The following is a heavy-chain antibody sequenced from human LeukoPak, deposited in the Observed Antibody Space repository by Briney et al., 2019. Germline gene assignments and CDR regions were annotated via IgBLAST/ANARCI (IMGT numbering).Heavy chain of an antibody. Sequence: AGGSLRLSCAASGFTFSSYGMHWVRQAPGKGLEWVAVISYDGSNKYYADSVKGRFTISRDNSKNTLYLQMNSLRAEDTAVYYCAKSQAHDFWPRATGYYYYGMDVWGQGTTVTVSS. D-gene: IGHD3-3*01. J-gene: IGHJ6*02. CDR1: GFTFSSYG. CDR2: ISYDGSNK. V-gene: IGHV3-30*18. CDR3: AKSQAHDFWPRATGYYYYGMDV.